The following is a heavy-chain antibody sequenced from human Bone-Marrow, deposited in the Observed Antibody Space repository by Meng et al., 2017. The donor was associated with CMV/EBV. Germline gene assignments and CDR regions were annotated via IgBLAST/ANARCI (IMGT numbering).Heavy chain of an antibody. J-gene: IGHJ4*02. V-gene: IGHV1-69*02. D-gene: IGHD2-21*01. Sequence: SVKVSCKASGGTFSSYTISWVRQAPGQGLEWMGRIIPILGIANYAQKFQGRVTITADKSTSTAYMELSSMRSEDTAVYYCARNPRLGFFDYWGQGTLVTVSS. CDR1: GGTFSSYT. CDR3: ARNPRLGFFDY. CDR2: IIPILGIA.